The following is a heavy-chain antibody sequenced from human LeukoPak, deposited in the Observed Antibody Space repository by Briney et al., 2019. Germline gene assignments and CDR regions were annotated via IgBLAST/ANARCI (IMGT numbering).Heavy chain of an antibody. V-gene: IGHV4-59*01. CDR1: GGSISSYY. D-gene: IGHD3-9*01. J-gene: IGHJ4*02. CDR3: ARDMGYYDILTGYSPTYYFDY. Sequence: SETLSLTCTVSGGSISSYYWSWIRQPPGKGLEWIGYIYYSGSTNYNPSLKSRVTISVDTSKNQFSLKLSPVTAADTAVYYCARDMGYYDILTGYSPTYYFDYWGQGTLVTVSS. CDR2: IYYSGST.